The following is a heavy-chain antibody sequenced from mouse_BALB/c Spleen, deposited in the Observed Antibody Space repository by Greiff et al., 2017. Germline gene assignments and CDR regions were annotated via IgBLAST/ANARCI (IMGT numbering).Heavy chain of an antibody. Sequence: EVMLVESGAELVKPGASVKLSCTASGFNIKDTYMHWVKQRPEQGLEWIGRIDPANGNTKYDPKFQGKATITADTSSNTAYLQLSSLTSEDTAVYYCARGKDYGLAYWGQGTLVTVSA. CDR1: GFNIKDTY. J-gene: IGHJ3*01. V-gene: IGHV14-3*02. CDR2: IDPANGNT. CDR3: ARGKDYGLAY. D-gene: IGHD1-1*01.